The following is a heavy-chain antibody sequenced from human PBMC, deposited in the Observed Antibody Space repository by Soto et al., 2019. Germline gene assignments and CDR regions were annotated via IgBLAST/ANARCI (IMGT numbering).Heavy chain of an antibody. J-gene: IGHJ6*02. Sequence: QIQLVQSGAEVKKPGASVKVSCKSSGYKFISHSITWVRQAPGQGLEWMGRISAYNGNTNYAQKLQGRVTMTTDTSTSTDYMELRSLRSGVTAGYYCARGAFCGGVPGCLDMDVWGQGTTVTVSS. CDR2: ISAYNGNT. CDR3: ARGAFCGGVPGCLDMDV. D-gene: IGHD2-21*01. CDR1: GYKFISHS. V-gene: IGHV1-18*01.